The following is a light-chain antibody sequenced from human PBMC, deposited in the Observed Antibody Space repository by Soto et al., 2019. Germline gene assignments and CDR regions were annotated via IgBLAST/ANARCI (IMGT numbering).Light chain of an antibody. J-gene: IGLJ3*02. CDR2: EVN. V-gene: IGLV2-14*01. CDR1: RSDVGGYNY. Sequence: QSALTQPASVSGSPGQSITISCTGTRSDVGGYNYVSWYQQHPGKVPKLIIYEVNNRPSGVSYRFSGSKSGNTAYLTISGLQAEDESDYYCSYYTGISTQVFGRGTKLTVL. CDR3: SYYTGISTQV.